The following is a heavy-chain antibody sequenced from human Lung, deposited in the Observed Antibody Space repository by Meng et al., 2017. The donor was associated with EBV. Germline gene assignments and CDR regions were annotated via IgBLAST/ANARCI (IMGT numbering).Heavy chain of an antibody. CDR3: VNMGLGQ. CDR2: VAHEIDYSII. V-gene: IGHV3-72*01. D-gene: IGHD1-26*01. J-gene: IGHJ4*02. CDR1: GITFENLW. Sequence: EGEVVGFGGGLVKAGGSLGLPCVVSGITFENLWMTWVRQAPGKGLEWVGRVAHEIDYSIIQYAASVRGRFTISRDESQNSLFLQMNSLTADDTATYYCVNMGLGQWGQGTLVTVSS.